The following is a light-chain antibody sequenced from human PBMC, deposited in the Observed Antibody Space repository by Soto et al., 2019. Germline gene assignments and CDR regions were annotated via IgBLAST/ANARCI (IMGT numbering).Light chain of an antibody. CDR1: NSDVGNYNL. V-gene: IGLV2-14*02. J-gene: IGLJ2*01. CDR3: SSYTSSSTLEV. CDR2: EGS. Sequence: QSALTQPASVSGSPGQSITISCTGTNSDVGNYNLVSWYQQHPGKAPKLIIYEGSKRPSGVSDRFSGSKSGNTASLTISGLQAEDEADYYCSSYTSSSTLEVFGGGTQLTVL.